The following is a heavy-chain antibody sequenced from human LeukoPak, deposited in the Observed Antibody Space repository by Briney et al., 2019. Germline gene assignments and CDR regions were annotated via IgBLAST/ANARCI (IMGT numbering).Heavy chain of an antibody. CDR1: GCTFSSYA. CDR2: IIPICGTA. J-gene: IGHJ4*02. D-gene: IGHD3-22*01. CDR3: ASASRYYYDSSGYYSERG. V-gene: IGHV1-69*06. Sequence: GASVKVSCKASGCTFSSYAISWVRPAPGQGLEGMGRIIPICGTANYAQKFQGRVTITEGKPTSTAYMELSSLRSEDTAVYYCASASRYYYDSSGYYSERGWGQGTLVTVSS.